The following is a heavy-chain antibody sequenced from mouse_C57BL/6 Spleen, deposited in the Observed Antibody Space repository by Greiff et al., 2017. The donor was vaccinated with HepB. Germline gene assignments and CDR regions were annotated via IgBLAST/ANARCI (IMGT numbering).Heavy chain of an antibody. CDR2: INYDGSST. V-gene: IGHV5-16*01. D-gene: IGHD3-2*02. CDR3: ARDQEYYFDY. J-gene: IGHJ2*01. Sequence: VKLMESEGGLVQPGSSMKLSCTASGFTFSDYYMAWVRQVPEKGLEWVANINYDGSSTYYLDSLKSRFIISRDNAKNILYLQMSSLKSEDTATYYCARDQEYYFDYWGQGTTLTVSS. CDR1: GFTFSDYY.